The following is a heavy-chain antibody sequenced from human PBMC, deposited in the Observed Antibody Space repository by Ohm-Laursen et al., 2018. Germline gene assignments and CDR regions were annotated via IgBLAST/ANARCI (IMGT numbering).Heavy chain of an antibody. Sequence: TLSLTCTVSGGSIFTGSHYWSWIRQHPEKGLEWIGHIYYNGITYYNPSLQSRLTFSVDTSKNQFSLNLKSLTAADTAVYYCARAAYSRNWFDPWGQGTLVTVSS. CDR1: GGSIFTGSHY. CDR3: ARAAYSRNWFDP. V-gene: IGHV4-31*03. D-gene: IGHD2-15*01. CDR2: IYYNGIT. J-gene: IGHJ5*02.